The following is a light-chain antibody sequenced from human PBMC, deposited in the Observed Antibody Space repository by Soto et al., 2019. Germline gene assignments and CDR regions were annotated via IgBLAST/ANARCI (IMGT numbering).Light chain of an antibody. CDR1: QRVSRN. CDR2: DAS. CDR3: QQYNNGPPWT. Sequence: EFVMTQSPATLSVSRGERATLSCRASQRVSRNLAWYQQKPGQAPRLLIYDASTRATGIPDRFSGSGSETEFTLTISSLQSEDYALYYCQQYNNGPPWTFGQGTKVDIK. J-gene: IGKJ1*01. V-gene: IGKV3-15*01.